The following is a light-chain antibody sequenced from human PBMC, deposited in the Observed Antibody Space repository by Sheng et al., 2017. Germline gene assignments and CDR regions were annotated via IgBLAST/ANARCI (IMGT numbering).Light chain of an antibody. J-gene: IGLJ3*02. CDR1: SGHSSYV. Sequence: QLVLTQSPSASASLGASVKLTCTLSSGHSSYVIAWLQQQPXKGPRFLMKVHSDGTHNKGDGIPDRFSGSSSGAERYLTISSLQSEDEADYYCQTWGTGIQVFGGGTKLTVL. CDR3: QTWGTGIQV. V-gene: IGLV4-69*01. CDR2: VHSDGTH.